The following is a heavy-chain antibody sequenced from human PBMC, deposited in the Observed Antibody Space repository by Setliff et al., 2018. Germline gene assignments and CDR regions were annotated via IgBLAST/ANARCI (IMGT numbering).Heavy chain of an antibody. V-gene: IGHV1-2*06. CDR3: VRQDILTGYYAFDY. D-gene: IGHD3-9*01. J-gene: IGHJ4*02. CDR2: VFTATDDT. Sequence: RASVKVSCKTSGYSFTKYFLHWVRQAPGQGLEWMGRVFTATDDTQFRTEFQGRVSVTRDTSMSTTYMELSGLRSDDTAVYYCVRQDILTGYYAFDYWGQGTLVTVSS. CDR1: GYSFTKYF.